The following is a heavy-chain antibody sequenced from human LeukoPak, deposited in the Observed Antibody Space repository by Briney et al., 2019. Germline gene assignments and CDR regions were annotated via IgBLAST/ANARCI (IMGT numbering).Heavy chain of an antibody. D-gene: IGHD3-10*02. CDR3: AKDTTMFTMPSRFGYYGMDV. Sequence: GGSLRLSCAASGFTVSSNYMSWVRQAPGKGLEWVSAISGSGGSTYYADSVKGRFTISRDNSKNTLYLQMNSLRAEDTAVYYCAKDTTMFTMPSRFGYYGMDVWGQGTTVTVSS. J-gene: IGHJ6*02. V-gene: IGHV3-23*01. CDR2: ISGSGGST. CDR1: GFTVSSNY.